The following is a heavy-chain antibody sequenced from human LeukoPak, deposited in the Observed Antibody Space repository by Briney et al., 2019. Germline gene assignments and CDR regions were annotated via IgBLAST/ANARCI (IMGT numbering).Heavy chain of an antibody. V-gene: IGHV4-39*01. J-gene: IGHJ4*02. CDR3: ADLQLWFTH. D-gene: IGHD5-18*01. CDR1: GSSISSSSYY. CDR2: IYYSGST. Sequence: SETLSLTCTVSGSSISSSSYYWGWIRQPPGKGLEWIGSIYYSGSTYYNPSLKSRVTISVDTSKNQFSLKLSSVTAADTAVYYCADLQLWFTHWGQGTLVTVSS.